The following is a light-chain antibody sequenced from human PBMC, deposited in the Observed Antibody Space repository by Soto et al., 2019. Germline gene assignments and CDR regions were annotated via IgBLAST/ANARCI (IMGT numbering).Light chain of an antibody. CDR2: KTS. Sequence: DIQMTQSPSTLSASVGDRVIITCRASQSISSRLAWYQQKAGTAPKLLIYKTSGLESGVPSRFSGSGSGTQFTLTISSLQPDDFATYYCQQYNAYPWTFGQGTKVEIK. J-gene: IGKJ1*01. V-gene: IGKV1-5*03. CDR3: QQYNAYPWT. CDR1: QSISSR.